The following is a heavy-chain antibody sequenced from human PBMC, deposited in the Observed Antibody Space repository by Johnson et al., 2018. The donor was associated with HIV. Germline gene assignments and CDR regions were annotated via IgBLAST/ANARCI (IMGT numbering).Heavy chain of an antibody. CDR2: IRYDGSNK. D-gene: IGHD3-3*01. Sequence: QMQQVESGGGLVQPGGSLRLSCAASGFTVSSNYMSWVRQAPGKGLEWVAFIRYDGSNKYYADSVKGRYTISREDAKNSLYLQMNSLRAGDTAVYYCARGGSHITIFGVDINMGAFDIWGQGTLVTLSS. CDR3: ARGGSHITIFGVDINMGAFDI. V-gene: IGHV3-30*02. J-gene: IGHJ3*02. CDR1: GFTVSSNY.